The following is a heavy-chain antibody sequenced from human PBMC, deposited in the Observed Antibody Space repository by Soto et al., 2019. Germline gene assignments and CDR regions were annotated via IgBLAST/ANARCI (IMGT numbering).Heavy chain of an antibody. D-gene: IGHD3-3*01. CDR3: ARGRPSYYDFWSGYYQL. J-gene: IGHJ4*02. V-gene: IGHV3-74*01. CDR1: GFTFSSYW. Sequence: PGGSLRLSCAASGFTFSSYWMHWVRQAPGKGLVWVSRINSDGSSTSYADSVKGRFTISRDNAKNTLYLQMNSLRAEDTAVYYCARGRPSYYDFWSGYYQLWGQGTLVTVSS. CDR2: INSDGSST.